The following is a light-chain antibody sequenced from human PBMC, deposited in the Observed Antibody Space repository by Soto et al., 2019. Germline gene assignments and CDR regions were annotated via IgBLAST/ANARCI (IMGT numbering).Light chain of an antibody. Sequence: EIVVTHSPWTLSLSPGARCNLSCRASQSLSSSFLAWYQQKPGQAPRLLIYDASIRATGVPARFSGSGSGTDFSLPISSLEPEDVAAYYCQQRSQWPPMTFGQGTRLEIK. CDR1: QSLSSSF. V-gene: IGKV3D-20*02. J-gene: IGKJ5*01. CDR3: QQRSQWPPMT. CDR2: DAS.